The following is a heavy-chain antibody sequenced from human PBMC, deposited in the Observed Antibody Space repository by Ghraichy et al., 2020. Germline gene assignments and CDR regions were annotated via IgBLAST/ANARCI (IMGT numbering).Heavy chain of an antibody. CDR1: GYTFTSYD. CDR2: MNPNSGNT. D-gene: IGHD2-2*01. CDR3: ARGNEYCSSTSCYSGLTYNWFDP. V-gene: IGHV1-8*01. Sequence: ASVKVSCKASGYTFTSYDINWVRQATGQGLEWMGWMNPNSGNTGYAQKFQGRVTMTRNTSISTAYMELSSLRSEDTAVYYCARGNEYCSSTSCYSGLTYNWFDPWGQGTLVTVSS. J-gene: IGHJ5*02.